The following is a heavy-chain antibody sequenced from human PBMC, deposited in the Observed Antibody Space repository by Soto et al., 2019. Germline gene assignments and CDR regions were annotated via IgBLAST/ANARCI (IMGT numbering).Heavy chain of an antibody. D-gene: IGHD6-19*01. Sequence: EVQLVESGGGLVKPGGSLRLSCAASGFTFSNAWMSWVRQAPGKGLEWVGRIKSKTDGGTTDYAAPVKGRFTISREDSKNTLYLQLNSLKTEDTDVYYCTRSRIAVAGACDYWGQGTLVTVSS. CDR2: IKSKTDGGTT. CDR3: TRSRIAVAGACDY. CDR1: GFTFSNAW. V-gene: IGHV3-15*01. J-gene: IGHJ4*02.